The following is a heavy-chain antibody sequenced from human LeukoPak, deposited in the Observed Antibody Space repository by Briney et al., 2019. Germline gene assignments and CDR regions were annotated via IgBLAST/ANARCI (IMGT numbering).Heavy chain of an antibody. V-gene: IGHV5-10-1*01. D-gene: IGHD2-2*01. Sequence: GESLKISCKGSGYSFTSYWISWVRQMPGKGLEWMGRIDPSDSYTNYSPSFQGHVTISADKSISTAYLQWSSLKASDTAMYYCARNIVVVPAAILYYYYGMDVWGKGTTVTVSS. CDR1: GYSFTSYW. CDR2: IDPSDSYT. J-gene: IGHJ6*04. CDR3: ARNIVVVPAAILYYYYGMDV.